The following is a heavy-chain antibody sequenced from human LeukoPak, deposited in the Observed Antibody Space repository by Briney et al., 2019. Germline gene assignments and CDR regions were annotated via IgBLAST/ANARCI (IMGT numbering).Heavy chain of an antibody. J-gene: IGHJ4*02. V-gene: IGHV4-31*03. CDR1: GGSISSGGYY. CDR2: IFYSGST. Sequence: SETLSLTCTVSGGSISSGGYYWSWIRQHPGKGLEWIGYIFYSGSTYYNPSLKSRVTISVDTSSNHFSLKLSSVTAADTAVYYCARGYYFDYWGQGTLVTVSS. CDR3: ARGYYFDY.